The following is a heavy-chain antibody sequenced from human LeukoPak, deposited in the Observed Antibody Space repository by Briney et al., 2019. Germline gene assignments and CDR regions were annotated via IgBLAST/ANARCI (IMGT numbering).Heavy chain of an antibody. J-gene: IGHJ4*02. V-gene: IGHV3-74*01. CDR1: GFTLNTYW. CDR2: INSDGSST. CDR3: ARALSSGRILPRYFDF. D-gene: IGHD6-19*01. Sequence: PGGSLRLSCAASGFTLNTYWMHWVRQAPGKGLVWVSRINSDGSSTKYADSVKGRFTISRDNAKNSLYLQMNSLRAEDTAVYYCARALSSGRILPRYFDFWGQGTLVTVSS.